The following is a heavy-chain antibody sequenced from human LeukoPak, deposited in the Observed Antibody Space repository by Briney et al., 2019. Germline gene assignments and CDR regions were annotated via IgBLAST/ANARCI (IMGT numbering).Heavy chain of an antibody. D-gene: IGHD3-10*01. J-gene: IGHJ4*02. Sequence: SETLSLTCTVSGGSISSYYWSWIRQPPGKGLEWIGYIYYSGSTNYNPSLKSRVTISVDTSKNQFSLTLSSVTAADTAVYYCARSPRGDDPDYFDYWGQGTLVTVSS. CDR3: ARSPRGDDPDYFDY. CDR1: GGSISSYY. V-gene: IGHV4-59*08. CDR2: IYYSGST.